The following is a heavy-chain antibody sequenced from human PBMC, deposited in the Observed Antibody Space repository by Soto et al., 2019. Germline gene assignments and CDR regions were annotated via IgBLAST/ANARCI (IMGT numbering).Heavy chain of an antibody. V-gene: IGHV3-23*01. J-gene: IGHJ6*02. D-gene: IGHD3-3*02. Sequence: EMQLLESGGGLVQPGGSLRLSCTASGFTFSNYAMTWVRQAPGKGLNWVSTINNVGYIYDADSVKGHLTISRDDARNTLHLQMNPLRVEYTAEYYSAKTGYGIYRYNYRMDVCDQGTTVIVSS. CDR1: GFTFSNYA. CDR2: INNVGYI. CDR3: AKTGYGIYRYNYRMDV.